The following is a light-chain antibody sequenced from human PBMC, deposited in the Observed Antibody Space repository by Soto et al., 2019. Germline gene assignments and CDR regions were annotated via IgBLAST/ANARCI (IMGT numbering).Light chain of an antibody. Sequence: EILMTQSPATLSVSPGERAILSCRASQSVSSNLAWYQQKPGQAPRLLIYGASTRATGIPARFSGSGSGTEFTLTISSLQSEDFAVYYCQQYNKWFSITFGQWTRLEIK. V-gene: IGKV3-15*01. CDR2: GAS. CDR3: QQYNKWFSIT. J-gene: IGKJ5*01. CDR1: QSVSSN.